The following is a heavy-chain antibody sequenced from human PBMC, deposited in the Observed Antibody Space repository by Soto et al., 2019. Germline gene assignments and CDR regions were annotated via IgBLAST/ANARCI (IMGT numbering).Heavy chain of an antibody. D-gene: IGHD3-10*01. V-gene: IGHV4-4*02. J-gene: IGHJ6*02. CDR1: GGSIISSNW. CDR3: AGRVVGTTVRGLDV. Sequence: SETLSLTCAVSGGSIISSNWWSFVRQPPGKGLEWIGEIYHSGSTNYNPSLKSRVTISVDKSKNQFSLKLSSVTAADTAVYYCAGRVVGTTVRGLDVWGQGTTVTVSS. CDR2: IYHSGST.